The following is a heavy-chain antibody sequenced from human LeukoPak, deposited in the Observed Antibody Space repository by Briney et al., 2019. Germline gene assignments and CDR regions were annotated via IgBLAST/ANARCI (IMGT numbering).Heavy chain of an antibody. V-gene: IGHV3-7*01. Sequence: GGSLRLSCAASGFTFSSYWMIWVRQAPGKGLERVANIKQDGSVKQYVDSVKGRFTISRDDAKNLLYLDMNSLRAEDTAVYYCARGHTAVTRHFDFWGQGTLVTVSS. CDR3: ARGHTAVTRHFDF. D-gene: IGHD4-17*01. CDR1: GFTFSSYW. J-gene: IGHJ4*02. CDR2: IKQDGSVK.